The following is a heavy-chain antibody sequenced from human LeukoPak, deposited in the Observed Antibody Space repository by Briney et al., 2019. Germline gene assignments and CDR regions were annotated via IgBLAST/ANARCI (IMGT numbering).Heavy chain of an antibody. CDR3: ARSDMIVVAVDY. CDR2: IYYSGST. Sequence: NPSETLSLTCSVSGGSIGSYYWSWIRQPPGKGLEWIGYIYYSGSTYYNPSLKSRVTISVDTSKNQFSLKLSSVTAADTAVYYCARSDMIVVAVDYWGQGTLVTVPS. D-gene: IGHD3-22*01. V-gene: IGHV4-59*12. J-gene: IGHJ4*02. CDR1: GGSIGSYY.